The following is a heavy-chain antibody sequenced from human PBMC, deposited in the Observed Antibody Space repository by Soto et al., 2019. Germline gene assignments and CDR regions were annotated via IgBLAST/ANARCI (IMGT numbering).Heavy chain of an antibody. D-gene: IGHD2-2*01. J-gene: IGHJ4*02. CDR3: AKGYCSSTSCYASDY. Sequence: GASVKVSCKASGYTFTIYAMHWVRQAHGQRLEWMGWINAGNGNTKYSQKFQGRVTITRDTSASTAYMELSSLRSEDTAVYYCAKGYCSSTSCYASDYWGQGTLVTVSS. V-gene: IGHV1-3*01. CDR2: INAGNGNT. CDR1: GYTFTIYA.